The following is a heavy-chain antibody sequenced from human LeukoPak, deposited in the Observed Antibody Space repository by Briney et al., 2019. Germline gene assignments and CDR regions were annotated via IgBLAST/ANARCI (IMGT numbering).Heavy chain of an antibody. J-gene: IGHJ6*03. V-gene: IGHV1-69*05. CDR3: ARVADGSGSLHYYYYYMDV. Sequence: ASVKVSCKASVGTFSSYAIIWVRQAPGQGLEWMGGIIPIFGTANYAQKFQGRVTITTDESTSTAYMELSSLRSEDTAVYYCARVADGSGSLHYYYYYMDVWGKGTTVTVSS. CDR2: IIPIFGTA. D-gene: IGHD3-10*01. CDR1: VGTFSSYA.